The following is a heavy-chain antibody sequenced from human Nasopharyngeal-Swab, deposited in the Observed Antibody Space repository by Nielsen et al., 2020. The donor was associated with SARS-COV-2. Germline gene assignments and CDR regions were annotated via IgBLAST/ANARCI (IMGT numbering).Heavy chain of an antibody. CDR1: GFIFSNYA. V-gene: IGHV3-23*01. CDR3: AREYSSYNLDY. CDR2: INNRGDDT. Sequence: GESLKISCAASGFIFSNYAMSWVRQAPGKGLEWVSTINNRGDDTHYVDSVRGRFTVSRDNSKNTLYLQMNSLRGEDTAVYYCAREYSSYNLDYWGQGTLVTVSS. J-gene: IGHJ4*02. D-gene: IGHD6-6*01.